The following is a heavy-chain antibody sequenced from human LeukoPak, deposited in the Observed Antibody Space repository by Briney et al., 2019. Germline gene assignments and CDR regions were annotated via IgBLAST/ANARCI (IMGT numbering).Heavy chain of an antibody. CDR1: GYSFTGYY. CDR3: ARGYDSGWPHYYYGMDV. Sequence: ASVKVSCKASGYSFTGYYIHWVRQAPGQGLEWLGWINPDSGGTNFAQKFQGRVTMTRDTSITTGFMHLSGLRSDDTAVYYCARGYDSGWPHYYYGMDVWGQGTTVTVSS. D-gene: IGHD6-19*01. J-gene: IGHJ6*02. V-gene: IGHV1-2*02. CDR2: INPDSGGT.